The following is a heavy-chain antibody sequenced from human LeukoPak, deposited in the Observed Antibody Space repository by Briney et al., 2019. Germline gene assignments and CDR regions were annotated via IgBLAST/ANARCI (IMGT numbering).Heavy chain of an antibody. CDR3: VKDNPLDY. J-gene: IGHJ4*02. V-gene: IGHV3-7*01. CDR1: GFTFSGYW. D-gene: IGHD1-14*01. Sequence: GGSLRLSCAASGFTFSGYWMSWVRQAPGKGLEWVANIKQDGSEKYYVDSVKGRFTISRDNAKNSLYLHINSLRAEDTAVYYCVKDNPLDYWGQGTLVIVSS. CDR2: IKQDGSEK.